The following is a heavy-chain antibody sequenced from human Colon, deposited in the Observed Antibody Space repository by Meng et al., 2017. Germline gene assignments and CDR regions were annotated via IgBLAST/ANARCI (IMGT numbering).Heavy chain of an antibody. V-gene: IGHV4-59*01. Sequence: VQLEESGPGLVKPSATLSLTCTVSGASIKSYFWSWLRQAPGKGLEWIASIYYSGRTDYNPSLKSRVAISVDTSKSHFSLNLSSVTAADTAVYYCATSDRVPGWFDPWGQGTLVTVSS. J-gene: IGHJ5*02. CDR1: GASIKSYF. D-gene: IGHD3-10*01. CDR2: IYYSGRT. CDR3: ATSDRVPGWFDP.